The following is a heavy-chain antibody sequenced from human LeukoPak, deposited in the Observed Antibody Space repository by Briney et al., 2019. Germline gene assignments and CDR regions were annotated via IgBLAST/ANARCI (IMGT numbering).Heavy chain of an antibody. CDR1: GFIVSSNY. Sequence: GGSLRLSCAASGFIVSSNYMSWVRQAPGKGLEWVSVNSSGGNTYYADSVKGRFTISRDNSKNTVFLQMNSLRAEDTAVYYCAREVRGYYFDYWGQGTLVTVSS. CDR3: AREVRGYYFDY. D-gene: IGHD3-22*01. V-gene: IGHV3-53*01. CDR2: NSSGGNT. J-gene: IGHJ4*02.